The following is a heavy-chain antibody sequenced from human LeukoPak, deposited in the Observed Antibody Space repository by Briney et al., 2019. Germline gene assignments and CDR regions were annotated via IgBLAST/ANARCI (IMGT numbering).Heavy chain of an antibody. D-gene: IGHD1-26*01. CDR1: GYSFTVYY. J-gene: IGHJ4*02. CDR2: INPNSGGT. V-gene: IGHV1-2*02. Sequence: GASMKVSCKASGYSFTVYYMHWVRQAPGQGLEWMGCINPNSGGTDYAQKFQGRVTMTRDTSITTAYMELSRLTSDDTAVYYCAPSGTSRSSDYYFDYWGQGTLVTVSS. CDR3: APSGTSRSSDYYFDY.